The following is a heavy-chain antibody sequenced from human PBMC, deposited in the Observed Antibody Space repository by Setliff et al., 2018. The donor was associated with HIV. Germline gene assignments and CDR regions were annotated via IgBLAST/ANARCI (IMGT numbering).Heavy chain of an antibody. V-gene: IGHV4-59*01. D-gene: IGHD2-15*01. CDR2: IHYSGST. J-gene: IGHJ3*02. CDR1: GGFISSYY. CDR3: ARVDRVESAFDI. Sequence: PSETLSLTCTVSGGFISSYYWSWIRQPPGKGLEWVGYIHYSGSTKYNTSLKRRVTMSVDTSKNQFSLKLNSVTAADTAVYYCARVDRVESAFDIWGQGTMVTVSS.